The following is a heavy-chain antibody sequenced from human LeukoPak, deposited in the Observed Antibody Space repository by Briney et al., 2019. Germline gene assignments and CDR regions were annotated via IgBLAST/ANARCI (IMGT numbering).Heavy chain of an antibody. D-gene: IGHD4/OR15-4a*01. CDR2: ISSISSTI. V-gene: IGHV3-48*01. CDR1: GFTFISYS. Sequence: GALRLSCAASGFTFISYSMNWVRQAPGKGLEWVSYISSISSTIYYADSVKGRFTISRDNSKNTLYLQMNSLRAEDTAVYYCARDFSGASRIDYWGQGTLVTVSS. J-gene: IGHJ4*02. CDR3: ARDFSGASRIDY.